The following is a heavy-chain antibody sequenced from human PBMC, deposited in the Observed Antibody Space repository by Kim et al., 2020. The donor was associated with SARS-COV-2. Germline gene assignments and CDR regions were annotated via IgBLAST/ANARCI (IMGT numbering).Heavy chain of an antibody. J-gene: IGHJ6*02. CDR1: GGTFSSYA. Sequence: SVKVSCKASGGTFSSYAISWVRQAPGQGLEWMGGIIPIFGTANYAQKFQGRVTITADESTSTAYMELSSLRSEDTAVYYCARERDNYYDSMGLGMDVWGQGTTVTVSS. D-gene: IGHD3-22*01. CDR3: ARERDNYYDSMGLGMDV. V-gene: IGHV1-69*13. CDR2: IIPIFGTA.